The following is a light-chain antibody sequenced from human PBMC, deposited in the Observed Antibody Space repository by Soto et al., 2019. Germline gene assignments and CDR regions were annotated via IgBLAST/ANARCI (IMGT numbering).Light chain of an antibody. CDR1: QSVSSY. Sequence: EVVLTQSPATLALSPGARATLSCRASQSVSSYLAWYQQKPGQAPRLLIYDASNRGTGIPARFSGSGSGTDFTLTISSLEPEDFAVYYCQQRSNWWTFGPGTKVEIK. J-gene: IGKJ1*01. CDR2: DAS. V-gene: IGKV3-11*01. CDR3: QQRSNWWT.